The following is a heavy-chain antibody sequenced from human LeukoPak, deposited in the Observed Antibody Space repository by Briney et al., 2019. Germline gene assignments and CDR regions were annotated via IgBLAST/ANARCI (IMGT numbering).Heavy chain of an antibody. V-gene: IGHV4-34*01. Sequence: SETLSLTCAVYGGSFSGYYWSWIRQPPGKGLEWIGEINHSGSTNYNPSLKSRVTISVDTSKNQFSLKPSSVTAADTAVYYCARGYGRFDPWGQGTLVTVSS. J-gene: IGHJ5*02. CDR3: ARGYGRFDP. CDR1: GGSFSGYY. CDR2: INHSGST. D-gene: IGHD3-10*01.